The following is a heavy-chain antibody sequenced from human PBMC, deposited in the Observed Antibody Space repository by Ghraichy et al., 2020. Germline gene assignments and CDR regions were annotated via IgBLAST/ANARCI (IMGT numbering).Heavy chain of an antibody. CDR3: ARPYCSSTSCYTGDDAFDI. D-gene: IGHD2-2*02. CDR1: GYTFTGYY. V-gene: IGHV1-2*02. CDR2: INPNSGGT. Sequence: ASVKVSCKASGYTFTGYYMHWVRQAPGQGLEWMGWINPNSGGTNYAQKFQGRVTMTRDTSISTAYMELSRLRSDDTAVYYCARPYCSSTSCYTGDDAFDIWGQGTMVTVSS. J-gene: IGHJ3*02.